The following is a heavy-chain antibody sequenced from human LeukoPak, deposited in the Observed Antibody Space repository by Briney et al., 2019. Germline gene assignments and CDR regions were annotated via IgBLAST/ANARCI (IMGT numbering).Heavy chain of an antibody. Sequence: ASVKVSCKASGYTFTNYYIHWVRQAPGQGLEWMGWINPNSGGTNYAQKFQGRVTMTRDTSVSTAYMELSSLRSGDTAVYYCARLADCSETSCRSFDYWGQGTLVTVSS. V-gene: IGHV1-2*02. D-gene: IGHD2-2*01. CDR1: GYTFTNYY. J-gene: IGHJ4*02. CDR3: ARLADCSETSCRSFDY. CDR2: INPNSGGT.